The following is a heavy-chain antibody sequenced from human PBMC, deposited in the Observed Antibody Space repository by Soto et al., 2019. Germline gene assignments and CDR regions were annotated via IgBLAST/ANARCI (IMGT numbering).Heavy chain of an antibody. CDR1: GGSISSSNW. CDR3: ARENYYGSGITGYHYGMDV. CDR2: IYHSGST. Sequence: SETLSLTCAVSGGSISSSNWWSWVRQPPGKGLEWIGEIYHSGSTNYNPSLKSRVTISVDKSKNQFSLKLSSVTAADTAVYYCARENYYGSGITGYHYGMDVWGQGTTVTVSS. V-gene: IGHV4-4*02. D-gene: IGHD3-10*01. J-gene: IGHJ6*02.